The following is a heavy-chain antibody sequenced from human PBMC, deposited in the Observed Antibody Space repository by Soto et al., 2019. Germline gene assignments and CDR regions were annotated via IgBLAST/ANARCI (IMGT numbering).Heavy chain of an antibody. V-gene: IGHV4-30-4*01. Sequence: SETLSLTCTVSGGSISSGDYYWSWIRQPPGKGLECIGYIYYSGITYYNPSLKSRVTISVDTSKNQFSLKLSSVTAADTAGYYCARDGGGDSNWFDPWGQGTLVTVSS. CDR1: GGSISSGDYY. J-gene: IGHJ5*02. CDR3: ARDGGGDSNWFDP. CDR2: IYYSGIT. D-gene: IGHD2-21*02.